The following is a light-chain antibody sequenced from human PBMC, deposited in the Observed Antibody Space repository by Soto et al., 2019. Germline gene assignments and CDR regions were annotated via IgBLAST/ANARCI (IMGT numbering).Light chain of an antibody. CDR2: KAS. J-gene: IGKJ3*01. Sequence: DIQMTQSPSTLSASVGDRVTITCRASQSISGWLAWYQQKPGKAPKLLIYKASSLESGVPSRFSGSGSGTEFPLTISSLQPDDFATYYCQQYDSLVTFGPGTKVDIK. CDR3: QQYDSLVT. CDR1: QSISGW. V-gene: IGKV1-5*03.